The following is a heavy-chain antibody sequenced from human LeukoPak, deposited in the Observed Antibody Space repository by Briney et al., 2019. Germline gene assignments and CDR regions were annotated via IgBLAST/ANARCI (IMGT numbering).Heavy chain of an antibody. V-gene: IGHV3-30*04. CDR3: AKDRDSSAYYAIDY. CDR2: ISYDGKSK. D-gene: IGHD3-22*01. CDR1: EFTFINYG. J-gene: IGHJ4*02. Sequence: GGSLRLSCAASEFTFINYGMHWVRQAPGKGLEWVAAISYDGKSKYYVDSVKGRFTISRDNSKNTVSFQMDSLRPEDTAVYYCAKDRDSSAYYAIDYWGQGTLVTVSS.